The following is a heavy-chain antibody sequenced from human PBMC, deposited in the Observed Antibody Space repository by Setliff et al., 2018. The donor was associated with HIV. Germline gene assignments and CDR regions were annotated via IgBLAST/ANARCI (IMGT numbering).Heavy chain of an antibody. V-gene: IGHV4-39*07. CDR3: ARDRSNWNYGKNYMDV. D-gene: IGHD1-7*01. CDR1: GGSLSSSNYY. CDR2: IYYSGNT. Sequence: PSETLSLTCTVSGGSLSSSNYYCGWIRQPPGKGLEWIGSIYYSGNTYYNPSLKSRVTISVDTSKNQFSLKLSSVTAADTAVYYCARDRSNWNYGKNYMDVWGKGTTVTVSS. J-gene: IGHJ6*03.